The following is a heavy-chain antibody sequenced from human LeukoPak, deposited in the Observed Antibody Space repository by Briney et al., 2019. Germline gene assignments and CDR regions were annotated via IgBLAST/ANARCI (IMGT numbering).Heavy chain of an antibody. V-gene: IGHV3-48*01. J-gene: IGHJ4*02. D-gene: IGHD4-17*01. CDR3: ALGGDYAVYYFDY. CDR2: ISSSSSTI. Sequence: HAGGSLRLSCAASGFTFSSYSMNWVRQAPGKGLEWVSYISSSSSTIYYADSVKGRFTISRDNSKNTLYLQMNGLRAEDTAVYYCALGGDYAVYYFDYWGQGTLVTVSS. CDR1: GFTFSSYS.